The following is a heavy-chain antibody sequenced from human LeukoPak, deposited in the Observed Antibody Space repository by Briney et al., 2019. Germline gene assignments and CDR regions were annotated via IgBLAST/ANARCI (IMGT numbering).Heavy chain of an antibody. D-gene: IGHD3-3*01. CDR2: IYSSGKT. Sequence: SETLSLTCTVSDGSINSGNYYWNWIRQPAGKGLEWIGRIYSSGKTIYNPSLKSRVTISIDKSKNQFSLSLSPVSAADTAVYYCARARGLEWLIYYYYMDVWGKGTTVTVSS. J-gene: IGHJ6*03. CDR3: ARARGLEWLIYYYYMDV. V-gene: IGHV4-61*02. CDR1: DGSINSGNYY.